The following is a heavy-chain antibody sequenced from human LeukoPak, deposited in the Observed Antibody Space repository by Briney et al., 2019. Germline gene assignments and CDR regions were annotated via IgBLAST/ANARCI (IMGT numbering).Heavy chain of an antibody. CDR3: ARDSRGSSWFFDY. CDR2: ISSSGRTN. Sequence: GGSLRLSCAASGFTFSSYEMNWVRQAPGKGLEWVSYISSSGRTNYYADSVKGRFTISRDNGKNSLYLQMNSLRVEDTAVYYCARDSRGSSWFFDYWGQGALVTVSS. CDR1: GFTFSSYE. D-gene: IGHD6-13*01. J-gene: IGHJ4*02. V-gene: IGHV3-48*03.